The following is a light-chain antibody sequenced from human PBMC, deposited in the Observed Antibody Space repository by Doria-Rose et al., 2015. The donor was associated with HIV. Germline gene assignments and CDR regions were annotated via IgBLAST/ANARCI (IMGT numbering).Light chain of an antibody. J-gene: IGKJ1*01. CDR2: DGS. CDR3: HQYGTSWT. V-gene: IGKV3-20*01. Sequence: TQSPGTLSLSPGERATLSCRASQSFSSTYLAWYQQKPCQAPSLLIYDGSARATCIPDRFSASGSGTDFTLTINRLEPEDFALYYCHQYGTSWTFGQGTKVEI. CDR1: QSFSSTY.